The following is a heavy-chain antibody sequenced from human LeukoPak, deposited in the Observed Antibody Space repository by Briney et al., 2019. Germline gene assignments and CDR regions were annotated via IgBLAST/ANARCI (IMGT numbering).Heavy chain of an antibody. J-gene: IGHJ6*02. D-gene: IGHD6-6*01. Sequence: ASVTVSCKASGYTFTGYYMHWVRQAPGQGLEWMGWINPNSGGTNYAQKFQGRVTMTRDTSISTAYMELSRLRSDDTAVYYCARERIAARPGGYFYYGMDVWGQGTTVTVSS. V-gene: IGHV1-2*02. CDR1: GYTFTGYY. CDR2: INPNSGGT. CDR3: ARERIAARPGGYFYYGMDV.